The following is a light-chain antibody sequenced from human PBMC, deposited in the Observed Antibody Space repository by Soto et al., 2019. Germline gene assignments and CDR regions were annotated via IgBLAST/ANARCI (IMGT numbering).Light chain of an antibody. CDR2: GAS. J-gene: IGKJ1*01. Sequence: EIVLTQSPGTLSLSPGEGATLACRASQSISSNYLVWYQQKGGQAPRLLIYGASSRATGIPDRFSGSGSGTDFTLTISSLQPEDFATYYCLQDYNYPWTFGQGTKVEIK. CDR3: LQDYNYPWT. V-gene: IGKV3-20*01. CDR1: QSISSNY.